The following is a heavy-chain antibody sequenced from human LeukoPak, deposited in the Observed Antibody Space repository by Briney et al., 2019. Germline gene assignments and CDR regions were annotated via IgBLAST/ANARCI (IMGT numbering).Heavy chain of an antibody. CDR1: GGSISSGGYY. CDR2: IYYSGST. Sequence: SETLSLTCTVSGGSISSGGYYWSWIRQHPGKGLEWIGYIYYSGSTYYNPSLKSRVTISVDTSKNQFSLKLSSVTAADTAVYYCAKEAVRSSIAVAGTRYFQHWGQGTLVTVSS. CDR3: AKEAVRSSIAVAGTRYFQH. J-gene: IGHJ1*01. V-gene: IGHV4-31*03. D-gene: IGHD6-13*01.